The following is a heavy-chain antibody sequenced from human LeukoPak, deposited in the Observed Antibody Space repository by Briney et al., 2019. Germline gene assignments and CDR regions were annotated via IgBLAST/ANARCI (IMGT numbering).Heavy chain of an antibody. V-gene: IGHV4-30-2*01. CDR3: ARGLENYLFDY. CDR1: GGSISSGGYS. CDR2: IYHSGST. J-gene: IGHJ4*02. Sequence: SETLSLTCAVSGGSISSGGYSWSWIRQPPGKGLEWIGYIYHSGSTYYNPSLKSRVTISVDRSKNQFSLKLSSVTAADTAVYYCARGLENYLFDYWGQGTLVTVSS. D-gene: IGHD1-7*01.